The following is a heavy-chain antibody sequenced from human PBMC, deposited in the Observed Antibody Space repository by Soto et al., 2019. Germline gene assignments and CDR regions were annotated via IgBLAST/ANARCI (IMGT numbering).Heavy chain of an antibody. J-gene: IGHJ6*02. D-gene: IGHD3-10*01. Sequence: GGSLRLSCAASGFTFSDYYMSWIRQAPGKGLEWVSYISSSSSYTNYADSVKGRFTISRDNSKNTLYLQMNSLRAEDTAVYYCAKTLGFGDYYYGMDVWGQGTTVTVSS. CDR1: GFTFSDYY. V-gene: IGHV3-11*03. CDR2: ISSSSSYT. CDR3: AKTLGFGDYYYGMDV.